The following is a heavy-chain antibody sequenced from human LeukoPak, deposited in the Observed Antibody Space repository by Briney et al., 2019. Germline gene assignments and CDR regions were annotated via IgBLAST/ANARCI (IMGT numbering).Heavy chain of an antibody. Sequence: PGGSLRLSCAASGFTFGSYSMNWVRQAPGKGLEWVSSISSSSSYIYYADSVQGRFTISRDNAKNSLYLQMNSLRAEDTAVYYCASGYSSGWYTRGSEYFQHWGQGTLVTVSS. J-gene: IGHJ1*01. CDR3: ASGYSSGWYTRGSEYFQH. CDR1: GFTFGSYS. V-gene: IGHV3-21*01. CDR2: ISSSSSYI. D-gene: IGHD6-19*01.